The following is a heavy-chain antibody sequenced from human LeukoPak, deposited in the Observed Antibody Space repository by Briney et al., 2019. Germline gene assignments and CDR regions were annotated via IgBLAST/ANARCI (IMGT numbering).Heavy chain of an antibody. Sequence: SETLSLTCAVYGGSFSGYNWNWIRQSPGRGLEWIAERSHTGTTTYNPSLKSRLSISVDTSKNHFSLKLSSVTAADTAVYYCARMSWGFSKYCFDYWGQGTLVTVSS. J-gene: IGHJ4*02. V-gene: IGHV4-34*01. CDR1: GGSFSGYN. CDR2: RSHTGTT. CDR3: ARMSWGFSKYCFDY. D-gene: IGHD2/OR15-2a*01.